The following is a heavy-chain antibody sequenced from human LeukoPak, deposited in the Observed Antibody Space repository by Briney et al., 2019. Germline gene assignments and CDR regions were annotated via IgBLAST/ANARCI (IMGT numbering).Heavy chain of an antibody. D-gene: IGHD5-12*01. V-gene: IGHV3-21*01. CDR3: ARDGNSGYDWGYFDY. CDR1: GFTFSSYS. Sequence: GGSLRLSCAASGFTFSSYSMNWVRQAPGKGLEWVSSISSSSSYIYYADSVKGRFTISRDNAKNSLYLQMNSLRAEDTAVYYCARDGNSGYDWGYFDYWGQGTLVTVSS. J-gene: IGHJ4*02. CDR2: ISSSSSYI.